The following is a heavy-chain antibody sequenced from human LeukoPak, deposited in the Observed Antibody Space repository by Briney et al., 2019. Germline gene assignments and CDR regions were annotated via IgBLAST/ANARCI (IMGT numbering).Heavy chain of an antibody. J-gene: IGHJ3*02. Sequence: GGSLRLSCAASGFTFSNAWMNWVRQAPGKGLEWVSSISSSSSYIYYADSVKGRFSISRDNAKNSLYLQMNSLRAEDTAVYYCARDSPMTTVTTTYLNIWGQGTMVTVSS. D-gene: IGHD4-17*01. V-gene: IGHV3-21*01. CDR2: ISSSSSYI. CDR3: ARDSPMTTVTTTYLNI. CDR1: GFTFSNAW.